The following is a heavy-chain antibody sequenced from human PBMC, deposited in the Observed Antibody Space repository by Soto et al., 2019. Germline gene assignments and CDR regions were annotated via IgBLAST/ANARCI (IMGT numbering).Heavy chain of an antibody. J-gene: IGHJ3*02. CDR2: INHSGST. V-gene: IGHV4-34*01. D-gene: IGHD2-21*02. CDR3: ARVHIARHIVLVTAIYAFAI. Sequence: GKGLEWIGEINHSGSTNYKPSLKSRVTISVDTSKNQFSLKLSSVTAADTAVYYCARVHIARHIVLVTAIYAFAIWGQGPMIT.